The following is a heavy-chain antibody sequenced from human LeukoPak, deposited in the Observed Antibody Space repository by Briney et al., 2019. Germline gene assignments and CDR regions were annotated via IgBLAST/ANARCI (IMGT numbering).Heavy chain of an antibody. CDR1: GFSLSDNY. D-gene: IGHD6-19*01. J-gene: IGHJ4*02. CDR3: ARGGTYSVGWSPDFDY. Sequence: GGSLRLSCAASGFSLSDNYITWVRQAPGKGLEWVSVVYSGGTTYYADSVKGRLTISRDTSKNTVYVQMISLRAGDSAVYYCARGGTYSVGWSPDFDYWGQGTLVTVSS. CDR2: VYSGGTT. V-gene: IGHV3-53*01.